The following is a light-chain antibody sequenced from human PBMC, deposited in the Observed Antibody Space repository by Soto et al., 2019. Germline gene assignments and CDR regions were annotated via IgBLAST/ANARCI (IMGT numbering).Light chain of an antibody. CDR3: AQQYSAPPP. V-gene: IGKV4-1*01. J-gene: IGKJ4*01. CDR2: GAS. CDR1: QCFLYSSNNKNS. Sequence: IVGKQCPYPLAVYLGERPTITCKSSQCFLYSSNNKNSLAWYQQKPGQPPKLLIYGASTRESGVPGRLSGSGSGTDIPLTICSLHAEDGPAYYSAQQYSAPPPFVGGTKVEI.